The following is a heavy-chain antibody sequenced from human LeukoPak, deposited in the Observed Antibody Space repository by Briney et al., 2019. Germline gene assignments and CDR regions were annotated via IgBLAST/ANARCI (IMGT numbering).Heavy chain of an antibody. V-gene: IGHV1-24*01. CDR3: ATGSSGYCSGGSCYWDY. CDR1: LYTLTVVS. Sequence: GASVKVSCKVSLYTLTVVSMHWVRQAPGKGLEWMGGFDPEDGETIYAQKFQGRVTMTEDTSTDTAYMELSSLRSEDTAVYYCATGSSGYCSGGSCYWDYWDEGTLVTVSS. D-gene: IGHD2-15*01. CDR2: FDPEDGET. J-gene: IGHJ4*02.